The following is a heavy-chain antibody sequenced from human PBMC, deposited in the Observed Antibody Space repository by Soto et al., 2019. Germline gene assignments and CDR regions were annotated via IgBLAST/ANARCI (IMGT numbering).Heavy chain of an antibody. CDR2: ISYDGSNK. J-gene: IGHJ4*02. CDR1: GFTFSSYG. V-gene: IGHV3-30*18. D-gene: IGHD5-12*01. CDR3: AKDRGRWLQFDSSGVDY. Sequence: GGSLRLSCAASGFTFSSYGMHWVRQAPGKGLEWVAVISYDGSNKYYADSVKGRFTISRDNSKNTLYLQMNSLRAEDTAVYYCAKDRGRWLQFDSSGVDYWGQGTLVTVSS.